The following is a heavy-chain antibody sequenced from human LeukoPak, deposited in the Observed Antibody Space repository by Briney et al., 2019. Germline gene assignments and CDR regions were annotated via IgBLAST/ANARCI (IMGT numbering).Heavy chain of an antibody. CDR3: ARGFLGDYFGSGSYYVFDY. CDR1: GGSISSYY. Sequence: PSETLSLTCTVSGGSISSYYWSWIRQPAGKGLEWIGRFCTSGSTRYNPSLKSRVTMSEDTSKNQFSLKLSSVTAADTAVYYCARGFLGDYFGSGSYYVFDYWGQGTLVTVSS. CDR2: FCTSGST. J-gene: IGHJ4*02. V-gene: IGHV4-4*07. D-gene: IGHD3-10*01.